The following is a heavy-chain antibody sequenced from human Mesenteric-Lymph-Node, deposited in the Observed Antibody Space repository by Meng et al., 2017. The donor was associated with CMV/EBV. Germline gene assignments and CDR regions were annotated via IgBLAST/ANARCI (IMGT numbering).Heavy chain of an antibody. CDR1: GYTFSSSS. V-gene: IGHV3-21*04. CDR3: ARDLLYCSSTSCQNWFDP. J-gene: IGHJ5*02. D-gene: IGHD2-2*01. CDR2: ISSTSAYI. Sequence: GGSLRLSCAASGYTFSSSSMNWVRQAPGKGLEWVSSISSTSAYIFYAGSVKGRFTISRDNAKNSLYLQMNSLRAEDTALYHCARDLLYCSSTSCQNWFDPWGQGTLVTVSS.